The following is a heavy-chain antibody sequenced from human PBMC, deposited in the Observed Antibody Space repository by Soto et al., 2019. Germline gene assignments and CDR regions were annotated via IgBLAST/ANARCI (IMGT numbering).Heavy chain of an antibody. CDR1: GFSLSTSEVG. Sequence: SGPTLVNPTQTLTLTCTFSGFSLSTSEVGVGWIRQPPGKALEWLELIYWNGDKRYSPSLKSRLTISKDTSRNQVVLTMTNMDPVDTATYYCAYSPYYYGLEVWGQGTTVTVSS. V-gene: IGHV2-5*01. CDR3: AYSPYYYGLEV. CDR2: IYWNGDK. J-gene: IGHJ6*02.